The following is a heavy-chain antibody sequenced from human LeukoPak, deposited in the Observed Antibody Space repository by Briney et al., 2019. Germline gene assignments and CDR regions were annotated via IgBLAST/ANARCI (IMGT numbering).Heavy chain of an antibody. CDR3: ARGFSQHDY. Sequence: PGGSLRLSCAASGFTFSSYSMNWVRQAPGKGLEWVSSISSSSSNIHYAASMKGRFTISRDNAKNSLYLQMNSLRADDTAVYYCARGFSQHDYWGQGTLVTVSS. CDR1: GFTFSSYS. J-gene: IGHJ4*02. D-gene: IGHD3-10*01. CDR2: ISSSSSNI. V-gene: IGHV3-21*01.